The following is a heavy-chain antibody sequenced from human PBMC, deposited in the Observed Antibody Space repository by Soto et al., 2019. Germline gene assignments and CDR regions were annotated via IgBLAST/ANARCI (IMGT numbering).Heavy chain of an antibody. J-gene: IGHJ4*02. CDR1: GFTFSSYG. Sequence: GGSLRLSCAASGFTFSSYGMHWVRQSPGKGLEWVAVILDDGSNKYYAYSVKGRFTISRDKSQNTQYLQMNSLSAEDTAVYYCARDHPNYDFWSRYYSAPSYYFDYGGQGTLVTGS. CDR3: ARDHPNYDFWSRYYSAPSYYFDY. CDR2: ILDDGSNK. D-gene: IGHD3-3*01. V-gene: IGHV3-33*01.